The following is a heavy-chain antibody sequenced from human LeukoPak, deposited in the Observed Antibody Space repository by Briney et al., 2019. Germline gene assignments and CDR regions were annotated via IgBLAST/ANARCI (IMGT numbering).Heavy chain of an antibody. CDR3: ARVAPDYDILTGHYYFDY. D-gene: IGHD3-9*01. Sequence: GGSLRLSCAASGFTFSDYYMSWIRQAPGKGLEWVSYISSSGSTIYYADSVKGRFTISRDNSKNTLYLQMNSLRAEDTAVYYCARVAPDYDILTGHYYFDYWGQGTLVTVSS. CDR2: ISSSGSTI. V-gene: IGHV3-11*01. CDR1: GFTFSDYY. J-gene: IGHJ4*02.